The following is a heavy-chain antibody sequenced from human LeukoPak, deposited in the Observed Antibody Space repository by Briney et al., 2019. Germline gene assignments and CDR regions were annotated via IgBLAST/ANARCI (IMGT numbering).Heavy chain of an antibody. CDR2: ISGSGGST. D-gene: IGHD6-13*01. CDR1: GFTFSSYA. Sequence: GGPLRLSCAASGFTFSSYAMSWVRQAPGKGLEWVSAISGSGGSTYYADSVKGRFTISRDNSKNSLYLQMNSLRAEDTAVYYCARDPSYSSSSIYFDYWGQGTLVTVSS. J-gene: IGHJ4*02. CDR3: ARDPSYSSSSIYFDY. V-gene: IGHV3-23*01.